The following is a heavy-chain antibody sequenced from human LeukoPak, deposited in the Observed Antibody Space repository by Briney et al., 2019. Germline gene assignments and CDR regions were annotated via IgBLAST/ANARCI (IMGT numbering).Heavy chain of an antibody. CDR1: GYTLTELS. CDR2: FDPEDGET. D-gene: IGHD3-16*01. Sequence: ASVKVSCKVSGYTLTELSMHWVRQAPGKGLEWMGGFDPEDGETIYAQKFQGRVTMTEDTSTDTAYMELSSLGSEDTAVYYCATPGPMSTGVGYWGQGTLVTVSS. J-gene: IGHJ4*02. V-gene: IGHV1-24*01. CDR3: ATPGPMSTGVGY.